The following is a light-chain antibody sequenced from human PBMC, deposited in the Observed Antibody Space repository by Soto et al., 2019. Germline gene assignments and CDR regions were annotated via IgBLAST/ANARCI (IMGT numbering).Light chain of an antibody. CDR1: SSDVGGYNY. CDR3: SSYAGANSVV. V-gene: IGLV2-8*01. J-gene: IGLJ2*01. CDR2: EVS. Sequence: QSALTQPPSASGSPRQSVTISCTGMSSDVGGYNYVSWYQQHPGKAPKLMIYEVSKRPSGVPDRFSGSKSGNTASLTVSGLQAEDEADYYCSSYAGANSVVFGGGTKVTVL.